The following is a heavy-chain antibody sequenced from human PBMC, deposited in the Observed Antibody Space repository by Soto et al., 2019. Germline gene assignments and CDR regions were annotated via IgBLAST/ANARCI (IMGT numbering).Heavy chain of an antibody. CDR1: GFTFSSYG. V-gene: IGHV3-30*18. J-gene: IGHJ6*02. CDR3: AKDVLRFLEWLAFYGMDV. CDR2: ISYDGSIK. Sequence: QVQLVESGGGVVQPGRSLRLSCAASGFTFSSYGMHWVRQAPGKGLEWVAVISYDGSIKYYADSVKGRFTISRDNSKNTLYLQMNSLRAEDTAVYYCAKDVLRFLEWLAFYGMDVWGQGTTVTVSS. D-gene: IGHD3-3*01.